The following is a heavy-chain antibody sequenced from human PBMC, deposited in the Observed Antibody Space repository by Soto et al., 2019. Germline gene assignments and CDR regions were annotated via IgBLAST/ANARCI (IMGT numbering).Heavy chain of an antibody. D-gene: IGHD3-22*01. J-gene: IGHJ6*02. V-gene: IGHV4-59*01. CDR1: GGSISSYY. Sequence: SETLSLTXTVSGGSISSYYWSWIRQPPGKGLEWIGYIYYSGSTNYNPSLKSRVTISVDTSKNQFSLKLSSVTAADTAVYYCARDHSGYYLVGGYYYGMDVWGQGTTVTVSS. CDR2: IYYSGST. CDR3: ARDHSGYYLVGGYYYGMDV.